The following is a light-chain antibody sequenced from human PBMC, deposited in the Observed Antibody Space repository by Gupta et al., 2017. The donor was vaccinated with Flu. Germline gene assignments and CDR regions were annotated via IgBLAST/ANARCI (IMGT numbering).Light chain of an antibody. J-gene: IGKJ4*01. CDR3: QQRSDWLS. CDR1: QSVSNY. Sequence: SPATLSLSPGERATRSCRASQSVSNYLAWYQQKPGQAPRLLIYDASNRATGISDRFSGSGSGTDFTLTISSLEPEDFAVYYWQQRSDWLSFGGGTKVEIK. CDR2: DAS. V-gene: IGKV3-11*01.